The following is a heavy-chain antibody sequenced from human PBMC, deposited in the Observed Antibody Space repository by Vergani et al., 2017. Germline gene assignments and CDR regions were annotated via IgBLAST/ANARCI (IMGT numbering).Heavy chain of an antibody. Sequence: EVQLVESGGGLVQPGGSPRLSCVASGFTFSSYSMNWVRQAPGKGLEWVSYISSSRGTIYYADSVKGRFTISRDNAKNSLYLQMNSLRADDTAVSYGARDSAYYGSGNVDYWGQGTLVTVSS. V-gene: IGHV3-48*01. D-gene: IGHD3-10*01. CDR3: ARDSAYYGSGNVDY. CDR2: ISSSRGTI. CDR1: GFTFSSYS. J-gene: IGHJ4*02.